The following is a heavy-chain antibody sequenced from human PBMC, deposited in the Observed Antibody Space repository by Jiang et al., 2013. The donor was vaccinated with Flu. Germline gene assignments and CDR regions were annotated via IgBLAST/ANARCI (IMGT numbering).Heavy chain of an antibody. CDR3: ARGGGEMATISHFDY. J-gene: IGHJ4*02. Sequence: YNPSLKSRVTISVDTSKNQXSLKLSSVTAADTAVYYCARGGGEMATISHFDYWGQGTLVTVSS. V-gene: IGHV4-31*02. D-gene: IGHD5-24*01.